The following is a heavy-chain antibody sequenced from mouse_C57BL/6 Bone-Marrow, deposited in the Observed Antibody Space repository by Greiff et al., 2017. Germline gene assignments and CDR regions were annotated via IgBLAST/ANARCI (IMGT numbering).Heavy chain of an antibody. J-gene: IGHJ4*01. Sequence: DVKLVESGGDLVKPGGSLKLSCAASGFTFSSYGMSWVRQTPDKRLEWVATISSGGSYTYYPDSVKGRITISRDNAKNTLYLQMSSLKSEDTAMYYCARHLYYCNYGFYAMDDWGQGTSVTVSS. CDR3: ARHLYYCNYGFYAMDD. CDR1: GFTFSSYG. CDR2: ISSGGSYT. D-gene: IGHD2-1*01. V-gene: IGHV5-6*02.